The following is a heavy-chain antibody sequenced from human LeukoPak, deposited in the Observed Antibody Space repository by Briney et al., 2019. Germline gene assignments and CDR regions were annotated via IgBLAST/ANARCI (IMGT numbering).Heavy chain of an antibody. CDR2: ISGNDGDT. D-gene: IGHD3-3*01. J-gene: IGHJ4*02. CDR3: ARDVPDFWSGFDH. Sequence: ASVKVSCKASGYPFITYGLSWVRQAPGQGLEWMGQISGNDGDTTYAQKFQGRVTLTTDTGTTTAYMGLTSLTSDDTAVYYCARDVPDFWSGFDHWGQGTLVTVSP. V-gene: IGHV1-18*01. CDR1: GYPFITYG.